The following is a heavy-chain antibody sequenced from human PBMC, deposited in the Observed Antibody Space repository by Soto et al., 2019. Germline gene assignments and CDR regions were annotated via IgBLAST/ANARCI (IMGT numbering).Heavy chain of an antibody. CDR1: GFTFSSYG. Sequence: QVQLVESGGGVVQPGRSLRLSCAASGFTFSSYGMHWVRQAPGKGLEWVAVISYDGSNKYYADSVKGRFTISRDNSKNTLYLQMNSLRAEDTAVYYCAKANLVGATDWDYYYGMDVWGQGTTVTVSS. D-gene: IGHD1-26*01. J-gene: IGHJ6*02. CDR2: ISYDGSNK. CDR3: AKANLVGATDWDYYYGMDV. V-gene: IGHV3-30*18.